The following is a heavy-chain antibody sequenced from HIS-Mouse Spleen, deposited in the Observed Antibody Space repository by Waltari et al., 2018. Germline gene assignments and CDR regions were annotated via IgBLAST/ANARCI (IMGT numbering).Heavy chain of an antibody. CDR3: ARDGTQLWFGFP. V-gene: IGHV3-7*01. J-gene: IGHJ5*02. CDR1: GFTFPSFW. CDR2: IKQDGSEK. Sequence: EVQLVVSGGGLVQPGGSLMRCCAAPGFTFPSFWTCWFRQAPGKGMEWVANIKQDGSEKYYVDSVKGRFTISRDNAKNSLYLQMNSLRAEDTAVYYCARDGTQLWFGFPWGQGTLVTVSS. D-gene: IGHD3-10*01.